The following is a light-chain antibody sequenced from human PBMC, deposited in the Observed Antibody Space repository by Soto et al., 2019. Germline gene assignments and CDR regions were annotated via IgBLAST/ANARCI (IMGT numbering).Light chain of an antibody. J-gene: IGLJ1*01. V-gene: IGLV2-14*01. Sequence: QSALTQPASVSGSPGQSITISCTGTSSDLGGYNFVSWYQHHPGNAPKLMIYQVSNRPSGVSNRFSGSKSGNTASLTISGLQAEDEADYYCCSYTSSSPYVFGTGTQLTVL. CDR3: CSYTSSSPYV. CDR1: SSDLGGYNF. CDR2: QVS.